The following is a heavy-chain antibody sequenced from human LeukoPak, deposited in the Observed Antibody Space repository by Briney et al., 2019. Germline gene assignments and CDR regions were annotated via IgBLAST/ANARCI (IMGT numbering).Heavy chain of an antibody. CDR1: GYTFHNYD. V-gene: IGHV1-8*01. CDR3: AKVGLGNTAIHI. Sequence: ASVKVSCKASGYTFHNYDINWVRQATGQGREWMGWMNFNSGNTGYAQKFQGRVTMTRNTAISTIYMELSSLKSEDTAIYYCAKVGLGNTAIHIWGQGTMVTVSS. CDR2: MNFNSGNT. J-gene: IGHJ3*02. D-gene: IGHD5-18*01.